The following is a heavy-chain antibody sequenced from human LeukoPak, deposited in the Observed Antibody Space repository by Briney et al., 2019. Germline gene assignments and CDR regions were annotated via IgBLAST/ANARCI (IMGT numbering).Heavy chain of an antibody. CDR1: GYTFISYD. D-gene: IGHD7-27*01. CDR3: MSTSNWGSVIFDY. J-gene: IGHJ4*02. V-gene: IGHV1-8*01. CDR2: MDTNSDNT. Sequence: GASVKVSCKASGYTFISYDIHWVRQAPGQGLEWMGWMDTNSDNTVFAQKFQGRVTLTKTASISTAYMELRSLRSEDTAVYYCMSTSNWGSVIFDYWGQGTLVTVSS.